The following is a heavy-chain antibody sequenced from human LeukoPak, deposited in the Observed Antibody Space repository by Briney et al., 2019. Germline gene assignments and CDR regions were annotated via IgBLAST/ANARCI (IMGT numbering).Heavy chain of an antibody. D-gene: IGHD6-19*01. V-gene: IGHV1-2*06. J-gene: IGHJ4*02. CDR3: AREYSSGWYGDY. CDR1: GYTFTGYY. CDR2: FNPNSGGT. Sequence: ASVKVSCKASGYTFTGYYMHWVRQAPGQRLEWMGRFNPNSGGTRYAQKFQGRVTMTRDTSISTAYMELSRLRSDDTAVYYCAREYSSGWYGDYRGQGTLVTVSS.